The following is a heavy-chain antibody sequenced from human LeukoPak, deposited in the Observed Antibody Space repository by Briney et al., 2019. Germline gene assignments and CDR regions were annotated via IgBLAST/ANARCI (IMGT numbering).Heavy chain of an antibody. J-gene: IGHJ4*02. CDR3: ARGVPTGIDYFDY. CDR1: GFIFDDYA. CDR2: MSWSSGDI. V-gene: IGHV3-9*01. D-gene: IGHD1-1*01. Sequence: PGGSLRLSCVASGFIFDDYAMHWVRQSPGKGLEWVSGMSWSSGDIDYADSVKGRFTISRDNAKNSLYLQMSSLRAEDTAIYYCARGVPTGIDYFDYWGQGTLATVSS.